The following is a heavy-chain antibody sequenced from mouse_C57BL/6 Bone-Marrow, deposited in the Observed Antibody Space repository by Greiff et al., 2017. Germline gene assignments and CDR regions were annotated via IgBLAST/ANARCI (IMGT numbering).Heavy chain of an antibody. CDR3: AREERGLDY. CDR2: IDPSDSYT. CDR1: GYTFTSYW. V-gene: IGHV1-50*01. J-gene: IGHJ2*01. Sequence: QVQLQQPGAELVKPGASVKLSCKASGYTFTSYWMQWVKQRPGQGLEWIGEIDPSDSYTNYNQKFKGKATLTVDTSSSTAYMQHSSLTSEDSAVYYCAREERGLDYWGQGTTLTVSS.